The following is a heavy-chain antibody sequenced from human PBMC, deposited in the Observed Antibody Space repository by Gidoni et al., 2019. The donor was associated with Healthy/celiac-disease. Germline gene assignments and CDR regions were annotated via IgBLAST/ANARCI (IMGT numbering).Heavy chain of an antibody. V-gene: IGHV2-5*01. D-gene: IGHD6-13*01. CDR2: DK. J-gene: IGHJ4*02. Sequence: DKRYSPSLKSRLTITKDTSKNQVVLTMTNMDPVDTATYYCARLYSSSWYLVYEFDYWGQGTLVTVSS. CDR3: ARLYSSSWYLVYEFDY.